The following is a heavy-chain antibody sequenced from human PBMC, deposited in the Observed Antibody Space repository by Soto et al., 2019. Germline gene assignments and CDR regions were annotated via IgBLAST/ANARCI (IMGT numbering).Heavy chain of an antibody. Sequence: GGSLRLSCAASGFTFSSYAMSWVRQAPGKGLEWVSAISGSGGSTYYADSVKGRFTISRDNSKNTLYLQMNSLRAEDTAVYYCTKDSSSTNCYPSCYYYGMDVWGQGTTVTVSS. CDR1: GFTFSSYA. V-gene: IGHV3-23*01. CDR2: ISGSGGST. CDR3: TKDSSSTNCYPSCYYYGMDV. D-gene: IGHD2-2*01. J-gene: IGHJ6*02.